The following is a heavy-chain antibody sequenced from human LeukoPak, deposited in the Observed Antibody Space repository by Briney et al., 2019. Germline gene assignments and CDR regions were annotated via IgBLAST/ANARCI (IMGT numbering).Heavy chain of an antibody. J-gene: IGHJ6*03. Sequence: SMKGRFTISRDNAKNSLYLQMNSLRAEDTAVYYCAREGTGRYYYYYYMDVWGKGTTVTISS. V-gene: IGHV3-21*01. CDR3: AREGTGRYYYYYYMDV. D-gene: IGHD1-1*01.